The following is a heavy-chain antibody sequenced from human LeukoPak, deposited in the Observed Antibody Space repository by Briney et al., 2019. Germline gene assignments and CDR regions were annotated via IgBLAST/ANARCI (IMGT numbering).Heavy chain of an antibody. V-gene: IGHV3-53*01. CDR1: GFNVSSMY. D-gene: IGHD3-16*01. CDR2: IYSGGTT. J-gene: IGHJ4*02. Sequence: GGSLRLSCAASGFNVSSMYMSWVRQSPGKGLEWVSLIYSGGTTYYADSVKGRFTISRDNSKNMLYLQMKSLRAKDTAVYYCARAGDWGNYFDYWGQGILVTVSS. CDR3: ARAGDWGNYFDY.